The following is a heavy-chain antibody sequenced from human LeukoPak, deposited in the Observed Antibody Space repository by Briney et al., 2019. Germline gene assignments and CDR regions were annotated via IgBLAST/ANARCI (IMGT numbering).Heavy chain of an antibody. Sequence: SETLSLTCAVYGGSFSGYYWSWIRQPPGKGLEWIGEINHSGSTNYNPSLESRVTISVDTSKNQFSLKLSSVTAADTAVYYCARGRRAAAGLRLFDYWGQGTLVTVSS. CDR3: ARGRRAAAGLRLFDY. D-gene: IGHD6-13*01. V-gene: IGHV4-34*01. J-gene: IGHJ4*02. CDR2: INHSGST. CDR1: GGSFSGYY.